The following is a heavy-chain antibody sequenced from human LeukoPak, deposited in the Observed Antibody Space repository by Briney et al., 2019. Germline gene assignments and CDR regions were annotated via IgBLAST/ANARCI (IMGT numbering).Heavy chain of an antibody. CDR2: IYYSGST. V-gene: IGHV4-31*03. CDR1: GGSISSGGYY. Sequence: SETLSLTCTVSGGSISSGGYYWSWIRQHPGKGLEWIGYIYYSGSTYYNLSLKSRVTISVDTSKNQFSLKLSSVTAADTAVYYCARDCSSTSCYDHDAFDIWGQGTMVTVSS. J-gene: IGHJ3*02. D-gene: IGHD2-2*01. CDR3: ARDCSSTSCYDHDAFDI.